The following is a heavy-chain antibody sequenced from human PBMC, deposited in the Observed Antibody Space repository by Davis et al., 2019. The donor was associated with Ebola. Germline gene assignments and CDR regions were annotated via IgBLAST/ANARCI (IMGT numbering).Heavy chain of an antibody. CDR3: ARLKWELQTFDY. J-gene: IGHJ4*02. D-gene: IGHD1-26*01. CDR1: GGSISSYY. CDR2: IYYSGST. V-gene: IGHV4-59*01. Sequence: SETLSLTCTVSGGSISSYYWSWIRQPPGKGLEWIGYIYYSGSTNYNPSLKSRVTISVDTSKNQFSLKLTSVTAADTAVYYCARLKWELQTFDYWGQGTLVTVST.